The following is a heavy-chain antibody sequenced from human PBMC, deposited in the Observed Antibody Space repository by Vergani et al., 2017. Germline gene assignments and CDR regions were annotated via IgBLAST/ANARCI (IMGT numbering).Heavy chain of an antibody. Sequence: QVQLVESGGGVVQPGRSLRLSCAASGFTFSSYGMHWVRQAPGKGLEWVAVIWYDGSNKYYADSVKGRFTISRDNSKNTLYLQMNSLRAEDTAVYYCAREVYDSSGYLFDYGGQGTLVTVSS. CDR2: IWYDGSNK. D-gene: IGHD3-22*01. V-gene: IGHV3-33*01. J-gene: IGHJ4*02. CDR1: GFTFSSYG. CDR3: AREVYDSSGYLFDY.